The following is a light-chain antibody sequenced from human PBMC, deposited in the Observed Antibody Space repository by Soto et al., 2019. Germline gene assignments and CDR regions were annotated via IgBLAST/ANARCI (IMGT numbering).Light chain of an antibody. J-gene: IGKJ1*01. V-gene: IGKV3-15*01. CDR1: QSISDT. CDR3: QQYDNWPWT. Sequence: EIVITQSPAPLSLSPGGRAPLSCRASQSISDTLAWYQQKPGQAPRLLIHGASTRAPGFPARFSGSGSGTDFTLTISSLQSEDFAVYYCQQYDNWPWTFGQGTKVDIK. CDR2: GAS.